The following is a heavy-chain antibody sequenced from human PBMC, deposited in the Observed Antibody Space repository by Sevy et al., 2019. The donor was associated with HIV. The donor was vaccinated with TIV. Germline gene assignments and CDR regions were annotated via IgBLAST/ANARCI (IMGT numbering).Heavy chain of an antibody. CDR1: GFTFSTYT. CDR3: ARDGARLTSIQGFMAYYHGMDV. V-gene: IGHV3-21*01. D-gene: IGHD3-10*01. Sequence: GGSLRLSCAASGFTFSTYTINWVRQAPGKGLEWVSSISSSSNYIYYADSVQGRFTISRDNAKKSLYLQMNSLRAEDSAVYYCARDGARLTSIQGFMAYYHGMDVWGQGTTVTVSS. CDR2: ISSSSNYI. J-gene: IGHJ6*02.